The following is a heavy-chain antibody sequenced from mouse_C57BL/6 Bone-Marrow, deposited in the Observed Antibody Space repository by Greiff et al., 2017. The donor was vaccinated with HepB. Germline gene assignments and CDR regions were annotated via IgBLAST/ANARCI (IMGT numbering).Heavy chain of an antibody. J-gene: IGHJ2*01. D-gene: IGHD1-1*01. CDR2: LYPGDGDT. V-gene: IGHV1-82*01. CDR3: ASYYYGSSLDY. Sequence: QVQLQQSGPELAKPGASVKISCKASGYAFSSSWMNWVKQRPGKGLEWIGRLYPGDGDTNYNGKFKGKATLTADKSTSTAYMQLSNLTFEDSAVYFCASYYYGSSLDYWGQGTTLTVSS. CDR1: GYAFSSSW.